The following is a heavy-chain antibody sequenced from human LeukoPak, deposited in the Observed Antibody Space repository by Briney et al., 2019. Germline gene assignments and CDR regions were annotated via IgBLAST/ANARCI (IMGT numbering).Heavy chain of an antibody. CDR1: GITFSNYA. CDR3: AREVCITGTTCVYY. J-gene: IGHJ4*02. Sequence: GGSLRLSCAASGITFSNYAMSWVRQAPGKGLEWVANIKQDGSEKYYVDSVKGRFTISRDNAKNSLYLQMNSLRAEDTAVYYCAREVCITGTTCVYYWGQGTLVTVSS. CDR2: IKQDGSEK. D-gene: IGHD1-7*01. V-gene: IGHV3-7*01.